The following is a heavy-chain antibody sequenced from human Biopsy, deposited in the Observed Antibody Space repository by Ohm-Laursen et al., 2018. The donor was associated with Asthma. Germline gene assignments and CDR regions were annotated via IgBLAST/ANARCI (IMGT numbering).Heavy chain of an antibody. CDR2: HDHEEGGT. CDR1: GYSLTDLS. V-gene: IGHV1-24*01. J-gene: IGHJ4*02. D-gene: IGHD4-17*01. CDR3: ASDFPKDYVRYNFQF. Sequence: GASVKVSCKFSGYSLTDLSMHWVRQAPGQGLEWMGGHDHEEGGTVNARRFQGRVTMTEDTPTDTAYMELSSLSSDDTAVYYCASDFPKDYVRYNFQFWGQGTLVTVSS.